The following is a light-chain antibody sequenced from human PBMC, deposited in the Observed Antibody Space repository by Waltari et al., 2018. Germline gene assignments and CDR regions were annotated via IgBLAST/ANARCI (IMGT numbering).Light chain of an antibody. CDR2: DAS. CDR1: QSVSNN. Sequence: EVVMTQSPVTLSVSPGERATLSCRASQSVSNNLAWSQHKPGQAPSRIMYDASTRPSGLPARFSGTGSGREFTLTINSLQSEDVAIYYCQQYRSDSPTFGQGTKVEMK. CDR3: QQYRSDSPT. J-gene: IGKJ1*01. V-gene: IGKV3-15*01.